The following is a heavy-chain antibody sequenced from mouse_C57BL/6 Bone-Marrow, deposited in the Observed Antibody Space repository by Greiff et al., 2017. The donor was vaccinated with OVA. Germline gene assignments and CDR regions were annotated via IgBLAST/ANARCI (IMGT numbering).Heavy chain of an antibody. J-gene: IGHJ4*01. CDR1: GFTFSDYG. Sequence: DVKLVESGGGLVQPGGSLKLSCAASGFTFSDYGMAWVRQAPRKGPEWVAFISNLAYSIYYADTVTGRFTISRENAKNTLYLAMSSLRSEDTAMYYCARRPPYYGSSPYAMDYWGQGTSVTVSS. D-gene: IGHD1-1*01. V-gene: IGHV5-15*04. CDR2: ISNLAYSI. CDR3: ARRPPYYGSSPYAMDY.